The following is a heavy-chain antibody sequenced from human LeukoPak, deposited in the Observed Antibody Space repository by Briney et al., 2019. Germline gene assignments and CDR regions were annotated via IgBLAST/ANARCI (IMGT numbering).Heavy chain of an antibody. Sequence: TGGSLRLSCAASGFTFSSYSMNWVRQAPGKGLEWVSAISGSGGSTYYADSVKGRFTISRDNSKNTLYLQMNSLRAEDTAVYYCAKEFSSGWRSDAFDIWGQGTMVTVSS. D-gene: IGHD6-19*01. V-gene: IGHV3-23*01. J-gene: IGHJ3*02. CDR1: GFTFSSYS. CDR2: ISGSGGST. CDR3: AKEFSSGWRSDAFDI.